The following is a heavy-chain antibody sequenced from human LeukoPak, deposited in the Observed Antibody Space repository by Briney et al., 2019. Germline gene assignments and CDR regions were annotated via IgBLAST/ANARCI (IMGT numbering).Heavy chain of an antibody. D-gene: IGHD3-3*01. CDR1: GFTFSSYW. V-gene: IGHV3-74*01. J-gene: IGHJ3*02. CDR3: ARGSRFGVVGRDAFDI. Sequence: PGGSLRLSCAASGFTFSSYWMHWVRQAPGKGLVWVSRINSDGSSTSYADSVKGRFTISRDNAENSLYLQVNSLRAEDTAVYYCARGSRFGVVGRDAFDIWGQGTVVTVSS. CDR2: INSDGSST.